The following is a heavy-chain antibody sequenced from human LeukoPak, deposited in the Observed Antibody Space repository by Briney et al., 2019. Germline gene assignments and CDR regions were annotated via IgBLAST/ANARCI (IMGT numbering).Heavy chain of an antibody. CDR3: ARSIGYYDFWSGFDFDY. D-gene: IGHD3-3*01. V-gene: IGHV1-46*01. CDR1: GYSFTSYY. CDR2: INPSGGST. Sequence: ASVKVSCKASGYSFTSYYMHWVRQAPGQGLEWMGLINPSGGSTSYAQKFQGRVTMTRDMSTSTVYMELSSLRSEDTAVYYCARSIGYYDFWSGFDFDYWGQGTLVTVSS. J-gene: IGHJ4*02.